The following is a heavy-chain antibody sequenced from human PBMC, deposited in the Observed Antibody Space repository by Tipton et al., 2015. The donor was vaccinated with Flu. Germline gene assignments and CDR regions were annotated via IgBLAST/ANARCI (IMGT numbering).Heavy chain of an antibody. D-gene: IGHD3-3*01. J-gene: IGHJ6*02. CDR1: GYTFTSYD. CDR3: ARGSKYYDFWSGYSDYYYYGMDV. Sequence: QLVQSGAEVKKPGASVKVSCKASGYTFTSYDINWVRQATGQGLEWMGWMNPNSGNTGYAQKFQGRVTMTRNTSISTAYMELSSLRSEDTAVYYCARGSKYYDFWSGYSDYYYYGMDVWGQGTTVTVSS. V-gene: IGHV1-8*01. CDR2: MNPNSGNT.